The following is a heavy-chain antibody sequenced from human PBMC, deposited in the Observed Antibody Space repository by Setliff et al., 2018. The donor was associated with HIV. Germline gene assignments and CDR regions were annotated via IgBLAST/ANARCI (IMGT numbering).Heavy chain of an antibody. D-gene: IGHD2-21*01. V-gene: IGHV4-38-2*02. CDR2: IYHSGTT. Sequence: LSLTCTVSGGSISSGYYWGWIRQTPGKGLEWIGSIYHSGTTYYNPSLRSRVTISVDTSKNQFSLTLSSVTAADTAMYYCATYAGNGGGKGYWGQGTLVTVSS. CDR1: GGSISSGYY. CDR3: ATYAGNGGGKGY. J-gene: IGHJ4*02.